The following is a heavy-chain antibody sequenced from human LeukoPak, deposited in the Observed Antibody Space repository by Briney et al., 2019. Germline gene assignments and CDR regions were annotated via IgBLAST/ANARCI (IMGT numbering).Heavy chain of an antibody. D-gene: IGHD6-13*01. CDR2: ISSSSGTI. J-gene: IGHJ4*02. V-gene: IGHV3-48*01. CDR1: GFTFNTYS. CDR3: ARGRGIAASYFDY. Sequence: GGSLRLSCAASGFTFNTYSMNWVRQAPGKGLECISYISSSSGTIYYADSVKGRFTISRDNARNSLYLQMNSLRAEDTAVYYCARGRGIAASYFDYWGQGTLVTVSS.